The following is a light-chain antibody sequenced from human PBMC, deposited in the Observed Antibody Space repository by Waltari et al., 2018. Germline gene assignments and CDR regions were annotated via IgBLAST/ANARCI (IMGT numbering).Light chain of an antibody. CDR1: TGISNL. Sequence: DIQMTQSPSSVSASVGDRVTITCRASTGISNLLAWYQKKPGKAPKLLIYSASSLQTGVPERFSGSGSGTEFTLTMSSLQPEDFATYYCQQASSFPITFGPGTKVDIK. CDR2: SAS. J-gene: IGKJ3*01. V-gene: IGKV1-12*01. CDR3: QQASSFPIT.